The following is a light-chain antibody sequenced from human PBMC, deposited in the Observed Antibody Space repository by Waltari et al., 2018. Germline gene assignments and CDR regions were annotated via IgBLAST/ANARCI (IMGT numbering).Light chain of an antibody. Sequence: EVVMTQSPATLSVSQGERATLSCRASQSISINMVWYQQRPGQAPRLLIYDASMRATDIPARFSGSGSGTEFTLTISRVQSEDAAVYYCQQFNDWPRTFGQGTKVEIK. CDR3: QQFNDWPRT. CDR2: DAS. V-gene: IGKV3-15*01. J-gene: IGKJ1*01. CDR1: QSISIN.